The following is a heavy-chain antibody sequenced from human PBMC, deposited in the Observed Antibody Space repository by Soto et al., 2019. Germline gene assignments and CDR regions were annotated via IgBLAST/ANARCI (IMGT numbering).Heavy chain of an antibody. D-gene: IGHD2-2*01. CDR3: ARNVVVPAPGVFDI. CDR2: IYYSGNT. CDR1: DGSISSSSYY. Sequence: SDTLSLTCTVSDGSISSSSYYWGWIRQPPGKGLEWMGSIYYSGNTYYNPSLKSRVTISVDTSKNQFSLKLSSVTAADTAVYYCARNVVVPAPGVFDIWGQGTMVTVS. V-gene: IGHV4-39*01. J-gene: IGHJ3*02.